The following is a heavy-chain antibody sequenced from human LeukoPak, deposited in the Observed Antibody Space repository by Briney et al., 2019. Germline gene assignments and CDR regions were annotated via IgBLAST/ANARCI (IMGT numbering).Heavy chain of an antibody. CDR3: ARTDNGYYDSSGYYYDY. V-gene: IGHV3-7*01. CDR2: IKQDGSEK. CDR1: GFTFSSYW. Sequence: PGGSLRLSCAASGFTFSSYWMSWFRQAPGKGLEWVANIKQDGSEKYYVDSVKGRFTISRDNAKNSLYLQMNSLRAEDTAVYYCARTDNGYYDSSGYYYDYWGQGTLVTVSS. D-gene: IGHD3-22*01. J-gene: IGHJ4*02.